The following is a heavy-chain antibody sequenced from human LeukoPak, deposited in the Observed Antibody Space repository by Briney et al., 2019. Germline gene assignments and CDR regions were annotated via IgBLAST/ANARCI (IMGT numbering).Heavy chain of an antibody. CDR1: GFAFSDYS. D-gene: IGHD5/OR15-5a*01. J-gene: IGHJ4*02. V-gene: IGHV3-21*01. CDR3: ARIEDIVSSIY. CDR2: ISRNSDYI. Sequence: PGGSLRLSCAASGFAFSDYSMTWVRQVPGKGLEYVSSISRNSDYIYYGDSVRGRFTISRDNARNSLSLQMDSLGAEDTAMYYCARIEDIVSSIYWGQGILVTVSS.